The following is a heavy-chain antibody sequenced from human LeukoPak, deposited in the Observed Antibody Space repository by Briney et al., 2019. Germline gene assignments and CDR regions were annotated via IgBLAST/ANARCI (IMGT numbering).Heavy chain of an antibody. Sequence: PSETLSLTCTVSGGSINISNYYWGWIRQPPGKGLEWIGAIYFSGSTYYNPSLKSRVTISVDTSKNQFSLKLSSVTAADTAVYYCARGAAATYWGQGTLVTVSS. D-gene: IGHD6-13*01. CDR1: GGSINISNYY. V-gene: IGHV4-39*07. CDR3: ARGAAATY. J-gene: IGHJ4*02. CDR2: IYFSGST.